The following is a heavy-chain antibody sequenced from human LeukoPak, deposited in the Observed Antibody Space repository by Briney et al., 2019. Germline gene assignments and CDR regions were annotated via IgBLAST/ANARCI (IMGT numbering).Heavy chain of an antibody. V-gene: IGHV4-4*02. CDR3: AKGEDYGSGTVHFAP. Sequence: SGTLSLTCAVSGGSISSFNWWSWVRQPPGKGLEWIGEIYHGGSTNYNPSLKSRVAMSVDRSRNQFSLRPNSVTAADTAVYYCAKGEDYGSGTVHFAPWGQGTLVTVSS. CDR1: GGSISSFNW. J-gene: IGHJ5*02. D-gene: IGHD3-10*01. CDR2: IYHGGST.